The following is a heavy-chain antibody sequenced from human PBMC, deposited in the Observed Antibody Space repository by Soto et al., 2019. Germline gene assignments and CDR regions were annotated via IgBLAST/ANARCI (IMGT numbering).Heavy chain of an antibody. J-gene: IGHJ3*02. Sequence: QVQLQESGPGLVKPSQTLSLTCTVSGGSISSGGYYWSWIRQHPGKGLEWIGYIYYSGSTYYNPSLQSRVTISVDTSKNQFSLKLSSVTAADTAVYYCARVVLMVYAILPGEPNAFDIWGQGTMVTVSS. CDR2: IYYSGST. V-gene: IGHV4-31*03. D-gene: IGHD2-8*01. CDR1: GGSISSGGYY. CDR3: ARVVLMVYAILPGEPNAFDI.